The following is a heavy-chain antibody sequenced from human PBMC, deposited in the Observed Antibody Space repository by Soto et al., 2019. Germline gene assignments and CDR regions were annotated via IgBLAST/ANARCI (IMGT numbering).Heavy chain of an antibody. J-gene: IGHJ6*02. D-gene: IGHD3-3*01. CDR3: ARPVDYDSIDV. Sequence: ASVKVSCKTSGYSFTGRYVHWVRQAPGQRPEWMGWINPLNGDTQYGTKFQGRVTLTRDMSINTAYMELSRLRSDDTAVYYCARPVDYDSIDVWGQGTTVTVSS. CDR2: INPLNGDT. V-gene: IGHV1-2*02. CDR1: GYSFTGRY.